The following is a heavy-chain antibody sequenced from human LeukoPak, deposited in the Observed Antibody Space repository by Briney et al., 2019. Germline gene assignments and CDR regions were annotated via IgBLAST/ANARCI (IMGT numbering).Heavy chain of an antibody. D-gene: IGHD6-25*01. CDR2: INHSGRT. Sequence: SETLSLTCAVYGGSISGYYCSWFRQPPAKGLQWIGEINHSGRTNYNPSLKSQVTISVDTSKSHFSLRLGSVTAAGTAVYVCASRESGDYWGQGALCTVSS. CDR1: GGSISGYY. J-gene: IGHJ4*02. CDR3: ASRESGDY. V-gene: IGHV4-34*01.